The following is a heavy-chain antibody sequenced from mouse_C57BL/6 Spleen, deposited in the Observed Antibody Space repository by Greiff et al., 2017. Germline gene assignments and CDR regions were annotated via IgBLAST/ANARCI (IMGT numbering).Heavy chain of an antibody. CDR1: GYSITSGYY. V-gene: IGHV3-6*01. CDR2: ISYDGSN. D-gene: IGHD1-1*01. Sequence: VQLKESGPGLVKPSQSLSLTCSVTGYSITSGYYWNWIRQFPGNKLEWMGYISYDGSNNYNPSLTNRISITRDTSKNQFFLKLNSVTTEDTATYYCARRDYGSSYGYFDVWGTGTTVTVSS. J-gene: IGHJ1*03. CDR3: ARRDYGSSYGYFDV.